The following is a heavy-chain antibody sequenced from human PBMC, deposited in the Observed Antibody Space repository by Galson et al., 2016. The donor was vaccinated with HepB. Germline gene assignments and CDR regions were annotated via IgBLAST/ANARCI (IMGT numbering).Heavy chain of an antibody. CDR2: IYWNDDT. V-gene: IGHV2-5*01. J-gene: IGHJ4*02. D-gene: IGHD1-1*01. Sequence: PALVKPTQTLTLTRTFSGFSLNTGPVTVGWIRQPPGKALEWLALIYWNDDTRYSPSLKSRLTITKDTSRNQEVLIMSNLAPVDTATYYCVRSQRPGTFSLFDFWGQGALVTVSS. CDR1: GFSLNTGPVT. CDR3: VRSQRPGTFSLFDF.